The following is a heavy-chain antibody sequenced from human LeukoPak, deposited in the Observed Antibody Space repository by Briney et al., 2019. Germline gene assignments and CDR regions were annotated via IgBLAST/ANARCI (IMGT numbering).Heavy chain of an antibody. Sequence: SETLSLTCTVSGGSISSSSYWWGWIRQPPGKGLEWIGSIFYSGSTYYNPSLKSRVTISVDTSKNQFSLKLSSVTAADTAVYYCARRPPAGGTDWFDPWGQGTLVTVSS. J-gene: IGHJ5*02. CDR3: ARRPPAGGTDWFDP. CDR2: IFYSGST. D-gene: IGHD2-8*02. V-gene: IGHV4-39*01. CDR1: GGSISSSSYW.